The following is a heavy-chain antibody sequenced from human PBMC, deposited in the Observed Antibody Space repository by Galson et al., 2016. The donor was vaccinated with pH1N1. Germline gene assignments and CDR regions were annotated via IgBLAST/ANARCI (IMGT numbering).Heavy chain of an antibody. V-gene: IGHV3-9*01. J-gene: IGHJ6*04. CDR1: GFTFDDSA. Sequence: SLRLSCAAPGFTFDDSAMHWVRQAPGKGLEWVSGISWSSGTTGYADSVQGRFTVSRDNVKHSLYLQMNSLRPEDTALYYCAKVRGFLSGYMDVWGKGTTVTVSS. D-gene: IGHD3-9*01. CDR3: AKVRGFLSGYMDV. CDR2: ISWSSGTT.